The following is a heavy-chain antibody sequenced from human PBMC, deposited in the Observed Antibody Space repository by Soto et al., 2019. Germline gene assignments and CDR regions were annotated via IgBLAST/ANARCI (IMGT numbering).Heavy chain of an antibody. J-gene: IGHJ6*03. Sequence: ASETLSLTCTVSGGSISSYYWSWIRQPPGKGLEWIGYIYYSGSTNYNPSLKSRVTISVDTSKNQFSLKLSSVTAADTAVYYCARRFEAAGIIGSYYYYMDVWGKGTTVTVSS. CDR2: IYYSGST. V-gene: IGHV4-59*08. D-gene: IGHD6-13*01. CDR1: GGSISSYY. CDR3: ARRFEAAGIIGSYYYYMDV.